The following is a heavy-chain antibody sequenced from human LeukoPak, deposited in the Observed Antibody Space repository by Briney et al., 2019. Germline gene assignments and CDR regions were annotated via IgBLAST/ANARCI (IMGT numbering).Heavy chain of an antibody. CDR3: ARDGAVAGIRDNWFDP. Sequence: SETLSLTCTVSGGSISSSSYYWGWIRQPPGKGLEWIGSIYYSGSTYYNPSLKSRVTISVDTSKNQFSLKLSSVTAADTAVYYCARDGAVAGIRDNWFDPWGQGTLVTVSS. CDR1: GGSISSSSYY. V-gene: IGHV4-39*02. CDR2: IYYSGST. D-gene: IGHD6-19*01. J-gene: IGHJ5*02.